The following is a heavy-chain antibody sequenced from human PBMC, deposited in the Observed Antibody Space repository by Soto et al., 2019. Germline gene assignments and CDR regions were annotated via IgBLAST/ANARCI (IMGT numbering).Heavy chain of an antibody. CDR1: GGSISSSSYY. J-gene: IGHJ3*02. CDR2: IYYSGST. Sequence: SETLSLTCTVSGGSISSSSYYWGWIRQPPGKGLEWIGSIYYSGSTYYNPSLKSRVTISVDTSKNQFSLKLSSVTAADTAVYYCARREGDAFDIWGQGTMVT. CDR3: ARREGDAFDI. V-gene: IGHV4-39*01.